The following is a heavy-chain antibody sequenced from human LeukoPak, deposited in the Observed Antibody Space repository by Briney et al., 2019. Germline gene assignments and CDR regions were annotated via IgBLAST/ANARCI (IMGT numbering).Heavy chain of an antibody. CDR2: IYSGGST. CDR3: AREDTGAFDY. V-gene: IGHV3-53*01. CDR1: GFTVSSNY. J-gene: IGHJ4*02. D-gene: IGHD2-8*02. Sequence: GGSLRLSCAASGFTVSSNYMSWVRQAPGKGLEWVSVIYSGGSTYYADSVKGRFTISRDNSKNTLYLQMNSLRAEDTAVYHCAREDTGAFDYWGQGTLVTVSS.